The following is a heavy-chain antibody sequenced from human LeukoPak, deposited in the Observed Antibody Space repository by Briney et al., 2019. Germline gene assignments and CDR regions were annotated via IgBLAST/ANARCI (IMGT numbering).Heavy chain of an antibody. CDR3: ASKSGYDPSAVQH. J-gene: IGHJ1*01. D-gene: IGHD5-12*01. CDR1: GGSISSGGYY. CDR2: IYYSGST. Sequence: SETLSLTCTVSGGSISSGGYYWSWIRQHPGKGLEWIGYIYYSGSTYYNPSLKSRVTISVDTSKNQFSLKLSSVTAADTAVYYCASKSGYDPSAVQHWGQGTLVTVSS. V-gene: IGHV4-31*03.